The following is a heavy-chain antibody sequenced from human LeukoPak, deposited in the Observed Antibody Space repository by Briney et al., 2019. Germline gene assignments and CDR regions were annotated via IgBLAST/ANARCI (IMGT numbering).Heavy chain of an antibody. V-gene: IGHV4-4*08. J-gene: IGHJ2*01. D-gene: IGHD5-18*01. Sequence: SETLSLTYTVSGGSFTTYSWSWIRQPPGKGLDWIGDVHSNGNTNYNPSLKNPVTMSIDTSRDQFSLTLTSVTAADTAIFYCARRIQLWSYWHFDPWGRGTLVTVSS. CDR3: ARRIQLWSYWHFDP. CDR2: VHSNGNT. CDR1: GGSFTTYS.